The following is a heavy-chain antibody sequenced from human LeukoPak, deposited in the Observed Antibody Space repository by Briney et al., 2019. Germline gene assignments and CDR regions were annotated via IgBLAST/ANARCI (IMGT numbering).Heavy chain of an antibody. D-gene: IGHD5-12*01. V-gene: IGHV3-7*01. J-gene: IGHJ4*02. Sequence: GGSLRLSCAASGFIFSNYWMTWVRQAPGKGLEWVAHIRQDGSERHYVDSVKDRFAISRDSAKNSLDLQMDSLRAEDTAVYYCARDWGSTGYDLYDSWGQGTLVTVSS. CDR3: ARDWGSTGYDLYDS. CDR1: GFIFSNYW. CDR2: IRQDGSER.